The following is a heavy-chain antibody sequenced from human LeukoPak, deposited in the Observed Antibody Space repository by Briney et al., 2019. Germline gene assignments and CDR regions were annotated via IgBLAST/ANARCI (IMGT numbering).Heavy chain of an antibody. CDR3: ARDLRRYFDY. CDR2: ISSSSSYI. V-gene: IGHV3-21*01. J-gene: IGHJ4*02. CDR1: GYTFSSYS. Sequence: GGSLRLSCAASGYTFSSYSMNWVHQAPGKGLEWVSSISSSSSYIYYADSVKGRFTISRDNAKNSLYLQMNSLRAEDTAVYYCARDLRRYFDYWGQGTLVTVSS.